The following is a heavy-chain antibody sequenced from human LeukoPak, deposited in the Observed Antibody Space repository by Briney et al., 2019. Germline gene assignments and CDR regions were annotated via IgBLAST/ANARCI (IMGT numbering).Heavy chain of an antibody. CDR1: GGSISSYY. D-gene: IGHD5-12*01. CDR3: ARGESKRYSGYDYYVMDV. Sequence: SETPSLTCTVSGGSISSYYWSWIRQPPGKGLEWIGYINYSGSTNYNPSLKRRVTISVDTSKNQFSLKLSSVTAADTAVYYCARGESKRYSGYDYYVMDVWGQGTTVTVSS. J-gene: IGHJ6*02. V-gene: IGHV4-59*01. CDR2: INYSGST.